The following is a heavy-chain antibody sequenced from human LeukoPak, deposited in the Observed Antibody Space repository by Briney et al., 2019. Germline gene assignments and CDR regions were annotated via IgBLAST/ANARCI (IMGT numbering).Heavy chain of an antibody. Sequence: SETLSLTCTVSGGSISSGDYYWSWIRQPPRKGLEWIGYIYYSGSTYYNPSLKSRVTISVDTSKNQFSLKLSSVTAADTAVYYCARDTRRVRGIAGYYYGMDVWGKGATVTVSS. CDR2: IYYSGST. J-gene: IGHJ6*04. D-gene: IGHD3-10*01. CDR1: GGSISSGDYY. V-gene: IGHV4-30-4*01. CDR3: ARDTRRVRGIAGYYYGMDV.